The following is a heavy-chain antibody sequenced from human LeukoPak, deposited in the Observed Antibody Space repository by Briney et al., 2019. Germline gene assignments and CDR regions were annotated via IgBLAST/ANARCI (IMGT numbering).Heavy chain of an antibody. D-gene: IGHD3-16*02. V-gene: IGHV4-59*08. CDR3: ARGAPVVGRTFGGVIVPIDWFDP. CDR1: GGSISSYY. CDR2: IYYSGST. Sequence: SETLSLTCTVSGGSISSYYWSWIRQPPGKGLEWIGYIYYSGSTNYNPSLKSRVTISVDTSKNQFSLKLSSVTAADTAVYYCARGAPVVGRTFGGVIVPIDWFDPWGQGTLVTVSS. J-gene: IGHJ5*02.